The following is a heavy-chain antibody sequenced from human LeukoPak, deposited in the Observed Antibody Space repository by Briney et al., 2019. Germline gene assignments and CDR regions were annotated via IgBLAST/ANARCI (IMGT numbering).Heavy chain of an antibody. CDR1: GCSISSSSEY. CDR3: ARQSVLSIAMGARPGNYFDY. J-gene: IGHJ4*02. Sequence: SETLSLTCTVSGCSISSSSEYWGWIRQPPGKGLEWVGSIYYSGNTYYNPSLKSRVTISLDTYNNQLSLKLSSVPSADTAVYYCARQSVLSIAMGARPGNYFDYWGEGTLVTVSS. D-gene: IGHD2-21*01. V-gene: IGHV4-39*01. CDR2: IYYSGNT.